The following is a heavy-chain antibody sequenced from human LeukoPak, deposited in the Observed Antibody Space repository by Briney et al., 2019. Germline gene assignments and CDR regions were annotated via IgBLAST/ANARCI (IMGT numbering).Heavy chain of an antibody. CDR1: GGSISSGDYS. J-gene: IGHJ4*02. CDR2: IFHSGTT. Sequence: SQTLSLTCAVSGGSISSGDYSWSWIRQPPGKGLEWIGYIFHSGTTYYNPSLKSRVTISVDRSKKQFSLNLSSVTAADTAVYYCARGVISGSGCFDYRGQGTLVTVSS. CDR3: ARGVISGSGCFDY. D-gene: IGHD3-10*01. V-gene: IGHV4-30-2*01.